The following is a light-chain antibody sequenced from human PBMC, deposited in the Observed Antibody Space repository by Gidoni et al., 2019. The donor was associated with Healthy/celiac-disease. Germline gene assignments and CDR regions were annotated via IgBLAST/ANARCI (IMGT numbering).Light chain of an antibody. V-gene: IGKV3-20*01. CDR2: GAS. CDR3: QQYGSSPRT. J-gene: IGKJ1*01. CDR1: QSVSSSY. Sequence: DIVLTPSPGTLSLSPGERATLSCRASQSVSSSYLAWYQQKPGQAPRLLIYGASSRATGIPDRFSGSGSGTDVTLTISRREPEDFAVYYCQQYGSSPRTFXQXTKVEIK.